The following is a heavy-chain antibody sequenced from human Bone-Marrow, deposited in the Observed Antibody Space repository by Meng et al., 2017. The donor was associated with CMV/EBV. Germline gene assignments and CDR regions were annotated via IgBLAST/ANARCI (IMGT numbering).Heavy chain of an antibody. CDR1: GFTFSNAW. D-gene: IGHD1-26*01. CDR2: IKSKKDGETT. J-gene: IGHJ5*02. V-gene: IGHV3-15*05. CDR3: AKGIVGGSTDWPGP. Sequence: SGFTFSNAWMSWVRQAPGKGLEWVGRIKSKKDGETTDYAAPVRGRFSISRDDSENMVYLQMNNLKSEDTAIYYCAKGIVGGSTDWPGPWGQGALVTVSS.